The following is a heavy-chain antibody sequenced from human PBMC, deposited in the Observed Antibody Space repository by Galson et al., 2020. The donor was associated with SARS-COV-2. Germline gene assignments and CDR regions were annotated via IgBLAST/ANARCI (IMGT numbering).Heavy chain of an antibody. V-gene: IGHV4-31*03. CDR3: ARHIQQWLVPTGGSFDY. D-gene: IGHD6-19*01. J-gene: IGHJ4*02. Sequence: SETLSLTCTVSGGSISSGGYYWSWIRQHPGKGLEWIGYIYYSGSTYYNPSLKSRVTISVDTSKNQFSLKLSSVTAADTAVYYCARHIQQWLVPTGGSFDYWGQG. CDR1: GGSISSGGYY. CDR2: IYYSGST.